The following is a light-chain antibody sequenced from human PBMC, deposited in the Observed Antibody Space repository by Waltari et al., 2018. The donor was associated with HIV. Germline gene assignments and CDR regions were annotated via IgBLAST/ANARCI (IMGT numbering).Light chain of an antibody. CDR2: DAS. Sequence: EIVLTQSPGTLSLSPGDRATLSCRASQHVGGRRLAWYQRKLGQAPRLLIYDASTRATGIPDRFRGSGSGTDFTLTINRLEPEDFAVYFCQQYGDTPLTFGGGTKVEIK. J-gene: IGKJ4*01. V-gene: IGKV3-20*01. CDR1: QHVGGRR. CDR3: QQYGDTPLT.